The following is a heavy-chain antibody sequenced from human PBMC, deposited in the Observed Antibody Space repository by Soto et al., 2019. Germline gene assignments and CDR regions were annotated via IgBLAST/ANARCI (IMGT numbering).Heavy chain of an antibody. V-gene: IGHV1-69*02. CDR2: IIHILGIA. CDR1: GGTFSSYT. D-gene: IGHD2-15*01. Sequence: SVKVSCKASGGTFSSYTISWVRQAPGQGLEWMGRIIHILGIANYAQKFQGRVTITADKSTSTAYMELSSLRSEDTAVYYCASQPDCSGGSCYPNWGQGTLVTVSS. J-gene: IGHJ4*02. CDR3: ASQPDCSGGSCYPN.